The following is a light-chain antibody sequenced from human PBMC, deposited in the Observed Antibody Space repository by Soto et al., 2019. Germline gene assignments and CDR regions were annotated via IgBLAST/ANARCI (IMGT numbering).Light chain of an antibody. J-gene: IGKJ5*01. CDR2: GAS. CDR3: QHYGSSLSIT. V-gene: IGKV3-20*01. Sequence: ESVLTQSPASLSLSPGERATLSCRASQSVSSNFSAWYQQKPGQAPRLLIYGASSRATGIPDRFSGSGSGTDFTLTISRLEPEDFAVYYCQHYGSSLSITFGQGTRLEIK. CDR1: QSVSSNF.